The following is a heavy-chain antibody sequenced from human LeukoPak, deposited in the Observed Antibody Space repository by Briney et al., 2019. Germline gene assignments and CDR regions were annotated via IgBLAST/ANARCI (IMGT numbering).Heavy chain of an antibody. D-gene: IGHD3-22*01. CDR2: IYYSGST. J-gene: IGHJ4*02. CDR3: ARDVYDSSGYLSDY. V-gene: IGHV4-61*01. CDR1: GGSVSSGSYY. Sequence: SETLSLTCTVSGGSVSSGSYYWSWIRQPPGKGLEWIGYIYYSGSTNYNPSLKSRVTISVDTSKNQFSLKLSSVTAADTAVYYCARDVYDSSGYLSDYWGQGTLVTVSS.